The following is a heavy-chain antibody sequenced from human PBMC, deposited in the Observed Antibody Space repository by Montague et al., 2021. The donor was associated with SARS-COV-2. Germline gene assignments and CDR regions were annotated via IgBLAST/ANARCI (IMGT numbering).Heavy chain of an antibody. CDR2: INGGSSVM. D-gene: IGHD2-2*01. CDR1: GFKFGVYE. CDR3: APAVPVADDS. V-gene: IGHV3-48*03. Sequence: SLRLSCAASGFKFGVYEMNWVRQTPGKGLEWVSYINGGSSVMYYADSVMGRFTIFRDNAESSLYPQMNSLRAEDTAVYYCAPAVPVADDSWGQGTLVTVSS. J-gene: IGHJ5*02.